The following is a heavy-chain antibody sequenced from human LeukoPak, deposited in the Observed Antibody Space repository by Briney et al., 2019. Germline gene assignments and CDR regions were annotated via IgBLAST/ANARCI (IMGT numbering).Heavy chain of an antibody. CDR1: GYTLIGLS. CDR2: FDPEDGKT. J-gene: IGHJ4*02. CDR3: AARTGQKTWQLLRGIWFLY. V-gene: IGHV1-24*01. Sequence: ASVKVSCKVSGYTLIGLSLQWVRQPPGKGLEWMGGFDPEDGKTIYAQNFQGRITMTEDTSTDTAYMELSSLTPDDTAVYFCAARTGQKTWQLLRGIWFLYWGQGTLVSVSS. D-gene: IGHD5-24*01.